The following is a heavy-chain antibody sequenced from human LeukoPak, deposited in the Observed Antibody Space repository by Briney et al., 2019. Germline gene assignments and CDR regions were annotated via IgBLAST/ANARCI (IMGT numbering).Heavy chain of an antibody. J-gene: IGHJ4*02. V-gene: IGHV4-31*03. Sequence: SETLSLTCTVSGVSISSGGSYWSWIRQHPGKGLEWIGYISYSGSTYYNPSLKSRVTISVDTSKNQLSLKLSSVTAAYTAVYYCARVEELYSSSWHPGGFDYWGQGTLVTVSS. CDR1: GVSISSGGSY. D-gene: IGHD6-13*01. CDR3: ARVEELYSSSWHPGGFDY. CDR2: ISYSGST.